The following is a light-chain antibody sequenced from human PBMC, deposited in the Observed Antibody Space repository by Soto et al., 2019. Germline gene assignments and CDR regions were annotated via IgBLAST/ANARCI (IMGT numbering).Light chain of an antibody. CDR1: QGVRKY. Sequence: EIVLTQSPATLSLSPGERATLSCRASQGVRKYLAWYQQKPGQVPRVLIYDIFNRAIGVPARFSGSGSATEFTLTISSLQPDDFATYYCQQYNNYWTFGQGTKVDIK. CDR3: QQYNNYWT. CDR2: DIF. V-gene: IGKV3-11*01. J-gene: IGKJ1*01.